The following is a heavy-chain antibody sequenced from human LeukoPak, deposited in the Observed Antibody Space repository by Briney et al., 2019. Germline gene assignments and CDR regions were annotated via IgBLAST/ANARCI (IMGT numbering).Heavy chain of an antibody. CDR2: IYYSGST. V-gene: IGHV4-59*01. Sequence: SETLSLTCTVSGGAISSDYWSWIRQPPGKGLEWIGYIYYSGSTNYNPSLKSRVAISVDTSKNQFSLKLSSVTAADTAVYYCARVSYGYTLYYYYYMDVWGKGTTVTVSS. J-gene: IGHJ6*03. CDR3: ARVSYGYTLYYYYYMDV. CDR1: GGAISSDY. D-gene: IGHD5-18*01.